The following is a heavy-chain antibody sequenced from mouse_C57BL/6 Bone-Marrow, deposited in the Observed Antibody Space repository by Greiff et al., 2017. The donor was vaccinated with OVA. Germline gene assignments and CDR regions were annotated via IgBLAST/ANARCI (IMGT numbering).Heavy chain of an antibody. V-gene: IGHV5-4*03. CDR2: ISDGGSYT. CDR1: GFTFSSYA. D-gene: IGHD2-4*01. J-gene: IGHJ3*01. Sequence: EVKLMESGGGLVKPGGSLKLSCAASGFTFSSYAMSWVRQTPEKRLEWVATISDGGSYTYYPDNVKGRFTISRDNAKNNLYLQMSHLKSEDTAMYYCARGDDYPWFAYWGQGTLVTVSA. CDR3: ARGDDYPWFAY.